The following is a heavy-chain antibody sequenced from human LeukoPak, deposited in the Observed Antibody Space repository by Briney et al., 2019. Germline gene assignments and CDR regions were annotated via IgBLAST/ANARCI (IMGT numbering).Heavy chain of an antibody. V-gene: IGHV4-39*07. CDR3: ARDSCSSTSCRRKFDN. D-gene: IGHD2-2*01. J-gene: IGHJ4*02. CDR1: GGSITSSNYF. Sequence: SETLSLTCTVSGGSITSSNYFWGWIRQSPGKGLEWIGSIYYSGSTYYNPSLKSRVTISVETSKIQFSLKLSSVTAADSAVYYCARDSCSSTSCRRKFDNWGQGTLVTVSS. CDR2: IYYSGST.